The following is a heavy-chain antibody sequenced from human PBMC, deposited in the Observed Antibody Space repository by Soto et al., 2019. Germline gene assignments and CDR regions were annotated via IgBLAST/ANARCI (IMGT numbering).Heavy chain of an antibody. D-gene: IGHD2-21*02. J-gene: IGHJ5*02. CDR2: VYHTGDT. CDR3: AREIVTAGGNNYFDP. CDR1: GGTVASSHW. V-gene: IGHV4-4*02. Sequence: QVQLQESGPRLVKPSESLSITCGVSGGTVASSHWWSWVRQSPGRGLEWIGNVYHTGDTNFNPSLQSRVTFSVDKSNNQFSLRLTSVTAADTAVYFCAREIVTAGGNNYFDPWGPGTLVTVSS.